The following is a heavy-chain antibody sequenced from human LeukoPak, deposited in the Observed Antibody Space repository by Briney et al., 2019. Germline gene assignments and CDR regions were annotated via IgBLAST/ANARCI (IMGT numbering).Heavy chain of an antibody. J-gene: IGHJ3*01. Sequence: PSETLSLTCTVSGGSISSYYWSWIRQPPGKGLEWIGYIYYSGSTNYNPSLKSRVTISVDTSKNQFSLKLSSVTAADTAVYYCARGSYCSSISCYSNDAFDVWGQGTVVTVSS. D-gene: IGHD2-2*01. CDR3: ARGSYCSSISCYSNDAFDV. V-gene: IGHV4-59*01. CDR1: GGSISSYY. CDR2: IYYSGST.